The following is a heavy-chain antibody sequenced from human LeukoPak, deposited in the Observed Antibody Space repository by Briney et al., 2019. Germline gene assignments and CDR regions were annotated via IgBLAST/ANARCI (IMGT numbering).Heavy chain of an antibody. CDR3: AKQLGYCSDGSCYFPY. CDR2: ISNNGGYT. J-gene: IGHJ4*02. V-gene: IGHV3-23*01. Sequence: GGSLRLSCAASGFSFSSYAMSWVRQAPGKGLEWVSAISNNGGYTYYADSVQGRFTISRDNSKSTLCLQMNSLRAEDTAVYYCAKQLGYCSDGSCYFPYWGQGTLVTVSS. D-gene: IGHD2-15*01. CDR1: GFSFSSYA.